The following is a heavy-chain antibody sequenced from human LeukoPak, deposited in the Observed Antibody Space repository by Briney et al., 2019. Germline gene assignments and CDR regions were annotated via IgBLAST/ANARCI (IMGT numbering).Heavy chain of an antibody. J-gene: IGHJ3*02. CDR2: IYSGGST. D-gene: IGHD3-22*01. CDR3: ARAGGAYYYDSSGDDAFDI. V-gene: IGHV3-53*01. Sequence: PGGSLRLSCAASGFTFDDYGMSWVRQAPGKGLEWVSVIYSGGSTYYADSVKGRFTISRDNSKNTLYLQMNSLRAEDTAVYYCARAGGAYYYDSSGDDAFDIWGQGTMVTVSS. CDR1: GFTFDDYG.